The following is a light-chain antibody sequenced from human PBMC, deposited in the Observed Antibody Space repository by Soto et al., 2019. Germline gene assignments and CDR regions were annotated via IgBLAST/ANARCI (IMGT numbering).Light chain of an antibody. CDR1: QSINNRY. CDR2: AAS. J-gene: IGKJ3*01. V-gene: IGKV3-20*01. CDR3: QQFGSSPGFT. Sequence: EIVLTQSPGTLSLSPGERATLSCRASQSINNRYLAWYQQKPGQAPRLLSYAASSRATGIPDRFSGSGSGTDFPLTISRVEPEDFAVYYCQQFGSSPGFTFGPGTKVDIK.